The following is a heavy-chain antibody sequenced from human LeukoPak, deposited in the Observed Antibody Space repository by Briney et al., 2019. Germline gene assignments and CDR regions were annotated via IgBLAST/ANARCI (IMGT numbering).Heavy chain of an antibody. Sequence: PSETLSLTCTVSGGSISNHYWSWIRQPPGKGLEWIGYIYYSGSTNYNPSLKSRVTISVDTSKNQFSLKLSSVTAADTAVYYCAREVGLDAFDIWGQGTMVTVSS. D-gene: IGHD1-26*01. CDR1: GGSISNHY. CDR2: IYYSGST. J-gene: IGHJ3*02. CDR3: AREVGLDAFDI. V-gene: IGHV4-59*11.